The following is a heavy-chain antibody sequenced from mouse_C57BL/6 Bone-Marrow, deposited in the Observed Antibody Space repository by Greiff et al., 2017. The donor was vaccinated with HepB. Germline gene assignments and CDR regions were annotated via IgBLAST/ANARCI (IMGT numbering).Heavy chain of an antibody. D-gene: IGHD4-1*01. Sequence: EVQRVESGGGLVQPKGSLKLSCAASGFSFNTYAMNWVRQAPGKGLEWVARIRSKSNNYATYYADSVKDRFTISRDDSESMLYLQMNNLKTEDTAMDYCVREGHWEFAYWGQGTLVTVSA. J-gene: IGHJ3*01. CDR2: IRSKSNNYAT. CDR3: VREGHWEFAY. CDR1: GFSFNTYA. V-gene: IGHV10-1*01.